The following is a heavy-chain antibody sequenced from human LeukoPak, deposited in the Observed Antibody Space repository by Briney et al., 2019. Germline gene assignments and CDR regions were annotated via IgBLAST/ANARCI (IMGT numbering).Heavy chain of an antibody. CDR3: AAVAGRGYYYYYYMDV. D-gene: IGHD6-19*01. V-gene: IGHV4-4*09. Sequence: SETLSLTCTVSGGSISSYYWSWIRQPPGKGLEWIGYIYTSGSTNYNPSLKSRVTISVDTSKNQFSLKLSSVTAADTAVYYCAAVAGRGYYYYYYMDVWGKGTTVTVSS. CDR1: GGSISSYY. J-gene: IGHJ6*03. CDR2: IYTSGST.